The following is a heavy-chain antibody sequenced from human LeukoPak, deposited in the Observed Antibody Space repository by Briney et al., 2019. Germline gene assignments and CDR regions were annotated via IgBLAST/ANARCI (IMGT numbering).Heavy chain of an antibody. CDR3: ARALGGLRYFDWLYYFDY. D-gene: IGHD3-9*01. Sequence: ASVPVSCMASGYILPSYGISWVRPAPGQGLEGMGWISAYNGNTNYAQKLQGRVTMTTDTSTSTAYMELRSLRSDDTAVYYCARALGGLRYFDWLYYFDYWGQGTLVTVSS. CDR1: GYILPSYG. V-gene: IGHV1-18*01. CDR2: ISAYNGNT. J-gene: IGHJ4*02.